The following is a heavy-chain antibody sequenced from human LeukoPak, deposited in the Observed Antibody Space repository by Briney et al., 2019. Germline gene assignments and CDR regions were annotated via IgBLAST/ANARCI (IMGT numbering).Heavy chain of an antibody. D-gene: IGHD2-15*01. CDR3: AGDLVVVAATGSDGYYYGMDV. Sequence: PGGSLGLSCAASGFTFSSYSMNWVRQAPGKGLEWVSSISSSSDYIYYADSVKGRFAISRDSAKNSLHLQMNSLRAEDTAVYYCAGDLVVVAATGSDGYYYGMDVRGQGTTVTVSS. CDR1: GFTFSSYS. CDR2: ISSSSDYI. V-gene: IGHV3-21*01. J-gene: IGHJ6*02.